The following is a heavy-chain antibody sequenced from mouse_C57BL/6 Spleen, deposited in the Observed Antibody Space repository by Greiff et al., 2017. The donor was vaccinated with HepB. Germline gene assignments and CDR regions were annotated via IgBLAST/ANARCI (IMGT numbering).Heavy chain of an antibody. Sequence: EVKLVESGGGLVKPGGSLKLSCAASGFTFSSYTMSWVRQTPEKRLEWVATISGGGGNTYYPDSVKGRFTISRDNAKNTLYLQMSSLRSEDTALYYCARDSNWFDYWGQGTTLTVSS. CDR3: ARDSNWFDY. D-gene: IGHD2-5*01. CDR2: ISGGGGNT. V-gene: IGHV5-9*01. CDR1: GFTFSSYT. J-gene: IGHJ2*01.